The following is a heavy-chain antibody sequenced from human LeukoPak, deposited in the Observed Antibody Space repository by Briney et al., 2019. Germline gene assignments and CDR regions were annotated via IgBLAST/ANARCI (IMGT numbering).Heavy chain of an antibody. CDR3: ARDAKDIVVVVAAKAVRFDP. J-gene: IGHJ5*02. D-gene: IGHD2-15*01. V-gene: IGHV1-18*01. CDR1: GYTFTSYG. CDR2: INAYNGNT. Sequence: ASVKVSCKASGYTFTSYGISWVRQAPGQGLEWMGWINAYNGNTNYAQKFQGRVTMTTDTSTSTAYMELRSLRSDDTAVYYCARDAKDIVVVVAAKAVRFDPWGQGTLVTVSS.